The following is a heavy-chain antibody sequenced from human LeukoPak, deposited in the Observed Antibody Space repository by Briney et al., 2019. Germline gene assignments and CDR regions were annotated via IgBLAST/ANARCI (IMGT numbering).Heavy chain of an antibody. V-gene: IGHV3-30-3*01. CDR1: GFTFSSYA. CDR3: ARGGTGTSRDNFDY. Sequence: PGGSLRLSCAASGFTFSSYAMHWVRQAPGKGLEWVAVISYDGSNKYYADSVKGRFTISRDNSKNTLYLQMNSLRAEDTAVYYCARGGTGTSRDNFDYWGQGTLVTVSS. D-gene: IGHD1/OR15-1a*01. CDR2: ISYDGSNK. J-gene: IGHJ4*02.